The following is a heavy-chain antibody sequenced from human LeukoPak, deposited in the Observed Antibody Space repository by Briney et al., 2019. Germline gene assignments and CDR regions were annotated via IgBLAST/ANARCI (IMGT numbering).Heavy chain of an antibody. V-gene: IGHV3-7*01. D-gene: IGHD2-2*01. J-gene: IGHJ6*03. CDR2: IKQDGNEK. CDR3: ARSYCSSTSCYADHSYYYIDV. Sequence: GGSLRLSCAASGFTFSSYWMSWVRQAPGKGLEWVANIKQDGNEKYYVDSVKGRFTISRDDSQNTLYLQMNSLRPEDAAVYYCARSYCSSTSCYADHSYYYIDVWGKGTTVTVSS. CDR1: GFTFSSYW.